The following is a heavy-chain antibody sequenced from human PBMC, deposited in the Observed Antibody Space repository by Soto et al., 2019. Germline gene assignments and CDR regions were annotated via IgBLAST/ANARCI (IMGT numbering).Heavy chain of an antibody. CDR3: AKTPERSGWFYYYYYGMDV. CDR1: GFTFSSYG. J-gene: IGHJ6*02. CDR2: ISYDGSNK. D-gene: IGHD6-19*01. Sequence: QVQLVESGGGVVQPGRSLRLSCAASGFTFSSYGMHWVSQAPGKGLEWVAVISYDGSNKYYADSVKGRFTISRDNSKNTLYLQMNSLRAEDTAVYYCAKTPERSGWFYYYYYGMDVWGQGTTVTVSS. V-gene: IGHV3-30*18.